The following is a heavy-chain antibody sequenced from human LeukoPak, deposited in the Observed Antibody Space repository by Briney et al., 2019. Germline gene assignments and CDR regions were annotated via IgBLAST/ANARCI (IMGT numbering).Heavy chain of an antibody. D-gene: IGHD2-15*01. CDR2: IYYSGST. V-gene: IGHV4-59*01. CDR1: GGSFSGYY. Sequence: KPSETLSLTCAVYGGSFSGYYWSWIRQPPGKGLEWIGYIYYSGSTNYNPSLKSRVTISVDTSKNQFSLKLSSVTAADTAVYYCARFPLGYCSGGSCRDAFDIWGQGTMVTVSS. CDR3: ARFPLGYCSGGSCRDAFDI. J-gene: IGHJ3*02.